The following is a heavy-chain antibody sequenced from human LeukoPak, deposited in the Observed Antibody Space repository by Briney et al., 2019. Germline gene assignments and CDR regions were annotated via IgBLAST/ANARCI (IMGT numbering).Heavy chain of an antibody. Sequence: ASVKVSCKASGYTFTGYYMHWVGQAPGQGREGMGWINPNSGGTNYAQKFQGKVTMTRDTSISTAYMELSRLRSDDTAVYYCAREGTRYCSSTSCRGAFDIWGQGTMVTVSS. V-gene: IGHV1-2*02. J-gene: IGHJ3*02. D-gene: IGHD2-2*01. CDR1: GYTFTGYY. CDR3: AREGTRYCSSTSCRGAFDI. CDR2: INPNSGGT.